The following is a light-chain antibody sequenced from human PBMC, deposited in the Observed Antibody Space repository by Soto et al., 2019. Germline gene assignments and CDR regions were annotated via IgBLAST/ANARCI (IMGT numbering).Light chain of an antibody. J-gene: IGKJ4*01. V-gene: IGKV3-11*01. Sequence: EVVLTQSPATLSLSPGERATLSCRASQTVSGYLAWYQQKPGQAPRLLIYAASNRAAGIPARFSGSGSGTDFTLSISSLEPEDFGVYYCQQRSNWPGLTFGGGTKVVIK. CDR3: QQRSNWPGLT. CDR2: AAS. CDR1: QTVSGY.